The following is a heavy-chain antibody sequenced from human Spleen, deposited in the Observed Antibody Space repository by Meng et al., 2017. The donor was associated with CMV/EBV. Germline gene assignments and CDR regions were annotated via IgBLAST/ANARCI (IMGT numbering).Heavy chain of an antibody. CDR3: ASAAGHYYDSSGRLGNDAFDI. V-gene: IGHV1-18*01. D-gene: IGHD3-22*01. CDR2: ISAYNGNT. J-gene: IGHJ3*02. CDR1: GYTFTNYG. Sequence: ASVKVSCKASGYTFTNYGISWVRQAPGQGLEWMGWISAYNGNTDYAQKLQGRVTMTTDTSTSTAYMELRSLRSDDTAMYYCASAAGHYYDSSGRLGNDAFDIWGQGTMVTVSS.